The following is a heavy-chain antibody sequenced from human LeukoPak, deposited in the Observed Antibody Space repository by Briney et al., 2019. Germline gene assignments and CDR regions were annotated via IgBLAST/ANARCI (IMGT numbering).Heavy chain of an antibody. CDR1: GASISSYY. CDR2: ISYSGST. CDR3: ARHPELYFFDY. Sequence: SSETLSLTCTVSGASISSYYWSWIRQPPGKGLEWIGYISYSGSTNYNPSLKSRVTKSADTSKNQVSLTLSSVAAADTAVYYCARHPELYFFDYWGQGTLVTVSS. J-gene: IGHJ4*02. V-gene: IGHV4-59*08. D-gene: IGHD3-10*01.